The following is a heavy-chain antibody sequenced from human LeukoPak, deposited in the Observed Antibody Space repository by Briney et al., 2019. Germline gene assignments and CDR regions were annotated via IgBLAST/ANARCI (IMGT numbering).Heavy chain of an antibody. CDR2: IIPIFGTA. CDR3: ASGRNWGTMFDY. Sequence: SVKVSCKASGGTFSSYAISWVRQAPGQGLEWMGGIIPIFGTANYAQKFQGRVTITADESTSTAYMELSSLRSEDTAVYYCASGRNWGTMFDYWGQGTLVTVSS. CDR1: GGTFSSYA. D-gene: IGHD7-27*01. V-gene: IGHV1-69*13. J-gene: IGHJ4*02.